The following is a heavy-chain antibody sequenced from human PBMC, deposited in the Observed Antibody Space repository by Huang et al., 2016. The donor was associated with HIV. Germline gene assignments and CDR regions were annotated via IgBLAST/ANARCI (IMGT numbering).Heavy chain of an antibody. V-gene: IGHV1-2*02. D-gene: IGHD6-6*01. Sequence: QVQLVQSGAEVKNPGASVRVSCKASGYTFTDSNIHWVRQAPGPGIEGMGWSNPKRGGPSNAQGIQGRVTRTRDTTIRTVHRDLRRIQSDDMAVYFCARDWSFGSSTSPADWGQGTLVTVSS. CDR3: ARDWSFGSSTSPAD. CDR2: SNPKRGGP. J-gene: IGHJ4*02. CDR1: GYTFTDSN.